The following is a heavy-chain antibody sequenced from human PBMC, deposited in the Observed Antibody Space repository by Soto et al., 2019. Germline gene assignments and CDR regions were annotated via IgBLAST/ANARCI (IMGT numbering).Heavy chain of an antibody. CDR3: AKDAPGGKVVPAALGY. V-gene: IGHV3-23*01. D-gene: IGHD2-2*01. J-gene: IGHJ4*02. CDR1: GFTFSSYA. Sequence: GGSLRLSCAASGFTFSSYAMSWVRQAPGKGLEWVSAISGSGGSTYYADSVKGRFTICRDNSKNTLYLQMNSLRAEDTAVYYCAKDAPGGKVVPAALGYWGQGTLVTVSS. CDR2: ISGSGGST.